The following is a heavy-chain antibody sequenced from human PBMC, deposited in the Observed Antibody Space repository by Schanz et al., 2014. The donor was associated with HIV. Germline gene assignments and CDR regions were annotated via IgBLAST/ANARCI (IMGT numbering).Heavy chain of an antibody. CDR3: ARNRYNLLPFDF. D-gene: IGHD2-2*01. CDR1: GYTFTDYY. Sequence: QVQLVQSGAEVREPGASVKVSCKASGYTFTDYYIHWVRQAPGQGLQWMGWVKPNDGGTYYPQKFKGRVAMTRDTSITTASMELSRLRSDDTAIYFCARNRYNLLPFDFWGQGTLVTVSS. V-gene: IGHV1-2*02. J-gene: IGHJ4*02. CDR2: VKPNDGGT.